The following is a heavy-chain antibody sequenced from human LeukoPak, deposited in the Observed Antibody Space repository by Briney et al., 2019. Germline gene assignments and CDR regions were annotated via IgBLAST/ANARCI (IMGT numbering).Heavy chain of an antibody. J-gene: IGHJ4*02. CDR1: GNTFTDYY. CDR2: ISHNSGAT. CDR3: AIWAGGNSPMASFDF. V-gene: IGHV1-2*02. Sequence: ASVKVSCKASGNTFTDYYTHWVRQAPGQGLECLGWISHNSGATKVAQKFQGMVTLTRDTSVTTVYLELSSLGFDDTAVYYCAIWAGGNSPMASFDFWGQGTLVTVSS. D-gene: IGHD4-23*01.